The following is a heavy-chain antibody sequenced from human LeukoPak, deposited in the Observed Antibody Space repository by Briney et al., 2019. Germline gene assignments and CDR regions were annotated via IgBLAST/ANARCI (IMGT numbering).Heavy chain of an antibody. Sequence: GGSLRLSCAASGFTFSSYSMNWVRQAPGKGLEWVSSISSSSSYIYYADSVKGRFTISRDNAKNSLYLQMNSLRAEDTAVYYCARVVSSSVALDAFDIWGQGTMVTVSS. CDR2: ISSSSSYI. J-gene: IGHJ3*02. V-gene: IGHV3-21*01. D-gene: IGHD6-6*01. CDR1: GFTFSSYS. CDR3: ARVVSSSVALDAFDI.